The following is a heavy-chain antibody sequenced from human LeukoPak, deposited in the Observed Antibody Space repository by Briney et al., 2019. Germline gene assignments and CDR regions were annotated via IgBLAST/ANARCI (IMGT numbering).Heavy chain of an antibody. Sequence: SETLSLTCTVSGGSINSYYWSWIRQPPGKGLEWIGYIYYSGSTNYNPSLKSRVTISVDTSKNQFSLKLSSVTAADTAVYYCARDPAVAGDNWFDPWGQGTLVTVSS. D-gene: IGHD6-19*01. V-gene: IGHV4-59*01. CDR3: ARDPAVAGDNWFDP. J-gene: IGHJ5*02. CDR2: IYYSGST. CDR1: GGSINSYY.